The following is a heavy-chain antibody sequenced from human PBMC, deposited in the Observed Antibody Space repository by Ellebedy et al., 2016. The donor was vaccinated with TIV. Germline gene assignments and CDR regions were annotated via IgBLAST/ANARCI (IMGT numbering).Heavy chain of an antibody. V-gene: IGHV3-21*01. J-gene: IGHJ4*02. CDR3: EGVAVAGTYREKDY. D-gene: IGHD6-19*01. Sequence: GESLKISXAASGFTFSSYSMNWVRQAPGKGLEWVSSISSSSSYIYYADSVKGRFTISRDNAKNSLYLQMNSLRAEDTAVYYCEGVAVAGTYREKDYWGQGTLVTVSS. CDR1: GFTFSSYS. CDR2: ISSSSSYI.